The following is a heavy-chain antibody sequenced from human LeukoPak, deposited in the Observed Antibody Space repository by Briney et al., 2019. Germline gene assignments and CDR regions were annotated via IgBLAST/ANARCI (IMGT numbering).Heavy chain of an antibody. V-gene: IGHV3-49*03. CDR1: GFTFGDYA. Sequence: GGSLRLSCTASGFTFGDYAMSWISQAPGKGLEWVGFIRSEAYGETADYAASVEGRFTISRDDSKAIAYLQMNSLKTEDTAVYHCTRDRGAYNLYDYWGQGTLVTVSS. CDR3: TRDRGAYNLYDY. D-gene: IGHD1-1*01. CDR2: IRSEAYGETA. J-gene: IGHJ4*02.